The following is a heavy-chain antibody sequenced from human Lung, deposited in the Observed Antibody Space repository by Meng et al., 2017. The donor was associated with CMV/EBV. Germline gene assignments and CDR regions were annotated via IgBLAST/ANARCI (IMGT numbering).Heavy chain of an antibody. Sequence: LSCAVYDGSFSGYYWSWIRKPPGKGLEWIGEINHSGSTNYNPSLKSRVTISVDTSKNQFSLKLSSVTAADTAVYYCARGGFTYDFWSGYDFDYWGQGTXVTVSS. CDR1: DGSFSGYY. J-gene: IGHJ4*02. CDR2: INHSGST. CDR3: ARGGFTYDFWSGYDFDY. V-gene: IGHV4-34*01. D-gene: IGHD3-3*01.